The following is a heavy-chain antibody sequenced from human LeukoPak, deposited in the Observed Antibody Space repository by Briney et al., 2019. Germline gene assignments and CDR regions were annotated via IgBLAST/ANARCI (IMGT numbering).Heavy chain of an antibody. V-gene: IGHV4-59*08. J-gene: IGHJ5*02. CDR2: IYYSGST. CDR3: ASLLRYFDWSLNP. Sequence: SETLSLTCTVSGGSISSYYWSWIRQPPGKGLEWIGYIYYSGSTNYNPSLKSRVTISVDTSKNQFSLKLSPVTAADTAVYYCASLLRYFDWSLNPWGQGTLVTVSS. D-gene: IGHD3-9*01. CDR1: GGSISSYY.